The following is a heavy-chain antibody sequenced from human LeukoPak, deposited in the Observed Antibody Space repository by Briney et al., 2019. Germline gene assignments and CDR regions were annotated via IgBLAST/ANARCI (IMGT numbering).Heavy chain of an antibody. CDR3: ARDPTPYYDFWSGYYTVTYFDY. D-gene: IGHD3-3*01. Sequence: GRSLRLSCAASGFTFSSYGMHWVRQAPGKGLEWVADIWYDGSNKYYADSVKVRFTISRDNSKNTLYLQMNSLRAEDTAVYYCARDPTPYYDFWSGYYTVTYFDYWGQGTLVTVSS. CDR1: GFTFSSYG. V-gene: IGHV3-33*01. CDR2: IWYDGSNK. J-gene: IGHJ4*02.